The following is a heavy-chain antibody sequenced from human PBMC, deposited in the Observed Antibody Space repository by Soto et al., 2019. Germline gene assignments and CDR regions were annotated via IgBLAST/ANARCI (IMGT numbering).Heavy chain of an antibody. CDR3: ARQFDYDTSGYYYAY. CDR2: IIPLFGTA. V-gene: IGHV1-69*01. D-gene: IGHD3-22*01. J-gene: IGHJ4*02. CDR1: GGTFSKYT. Sequence: QVQLVQSGAEVKKPGSSVKVSCKASGGTFSKYTIDWVRQAPGEGLEWMGGIIPLFGTANYAQKFQGRVTITADEVTSTAYMELRSLRSEDTALYYCARQFDYDTSGYYYAYWGQGTLVTVSS.